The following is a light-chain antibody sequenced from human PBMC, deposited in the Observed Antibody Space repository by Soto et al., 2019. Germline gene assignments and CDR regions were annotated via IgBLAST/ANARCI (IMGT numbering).Light chain of an antibody. CDR1: SSNIGAGYD. J-gene: IGLJ2*01. V-gene: IGLV1-40*01. CDR3: QSYDSTLV. Sequence: QSVLTQPPSVSGAPGQRVTISCTGSSSNIGAGYDVHWYQQLPGTAPKLLIYGNSNRPSGVPDRFSGSKSGTSASLAITGLQAEDEADYYCQSYDSTLVFGGETQLTVL. CDR2: GNS.